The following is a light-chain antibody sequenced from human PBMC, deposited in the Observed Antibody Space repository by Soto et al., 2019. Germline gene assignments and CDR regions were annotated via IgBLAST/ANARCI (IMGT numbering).Light chain of an antibody. CDR1: QSISSW. CDR2: KAS. J-gene: IGKJ1*01. V-gene: IGKV1-5*03. CDR3: QQYNSYPWT. Sequence: DIQMTQSPSTLSASVGDRVTITCRASQSISSWLAWYQQKPGKAPKLLIYKASSLESGVPSRFSGSGSGTEFTLTISSLQPDDFATYYCQQYNSYPWTCGQGTKGDIK.